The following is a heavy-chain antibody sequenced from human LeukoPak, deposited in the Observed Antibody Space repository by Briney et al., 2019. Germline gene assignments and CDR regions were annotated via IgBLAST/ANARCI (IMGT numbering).Heavy chain of an antibody. CDR3: ARGSSTHGEYYFGY. CDR2: ISGSGGST. CDR1: GFIFSSYA. V-gene: IGHV3-23*01. J-gene: IGHJ4*02. D-gene: IGHD2-2*01. Sequence: PGGSLRLSCAASGFIFSSYAMSWVRQAPGKGLEWVSTISGSGGSTYYADSVKGRFTISRDNAKNSLYLQMNSLRAEDTAVYYCARGSSTHGEYYFGYWGQGTLVTVSS.